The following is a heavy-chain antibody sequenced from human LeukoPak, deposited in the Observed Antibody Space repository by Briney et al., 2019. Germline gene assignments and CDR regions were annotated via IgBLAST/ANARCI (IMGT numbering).Heavy chain of an antibody. Sequence: WASVKVSCKASGYTFTSYGISWVRQAPGQGLEWMGWISAYNGNTNYAQKLQGRVTMTTDTSTSTAYMELRSLRAEDTAVYYCAKVRWDNSGWYYLDYWGQGTLVTVSS. V-gene: IGHV1-18*01. J-gene: IGHJ4*02. CDR2: ISAYNGNT. CDR1: GYTFTSYG. CDR3: AKVRWDNSGWYYLDY. D-gene: IGHD6-19*01.